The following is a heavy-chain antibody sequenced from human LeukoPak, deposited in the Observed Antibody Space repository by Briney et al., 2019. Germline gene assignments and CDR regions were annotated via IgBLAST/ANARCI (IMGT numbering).Heavy chain of an antibody. D-gene: IGHD3-22*01. CDR1: GYTFSDFS. CDR2: ISVRSNYR. Sequence: GGSLTLSCAASGYTFSDFSVNWVRQAPGKGLEWVSSISVRSNYRYYADSVRGRFTISRDDARDSLFLQMNSPRAEDTAVYFCVRLRRNNDRSGYYYYYDYWGQGTLVTVSS. CDR3: VRLRRNNDRSGYYYYYDY. J-gene: IGHJ4*02. V-gene: IGHV3-21*01.